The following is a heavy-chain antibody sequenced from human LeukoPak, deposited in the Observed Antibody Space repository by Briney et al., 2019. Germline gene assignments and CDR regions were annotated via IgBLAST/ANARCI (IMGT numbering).Heavy chain of an antibody. CDR3: ARKGDSLYYFDY. V-gene: IGHV4-34*01. J-gene: IGHJ4*02. CDR2: INHSEST. Sequence: SETLSLTCAVYGGSFSGYCWSWLRQPPGKGLEWVGEINHSESTNYNPSLKSRVTISVDTFKNQFSLKLSSVTAADTAVYYCARKGDSLYYFDYWGQGTLVTVSS. CDR1: GGSFSGYC. D-gene: IGHD2-21*02.